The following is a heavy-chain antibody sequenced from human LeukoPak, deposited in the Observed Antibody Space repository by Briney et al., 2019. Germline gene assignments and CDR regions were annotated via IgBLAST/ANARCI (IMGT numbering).Heavy chain of an antibody. J-gene: IGHJ4*02. CDR1: GFTFSDYY. V-gene: IGHV3-11*01. D-gene: IGHD6-13*01. Sequence: GGSLSLSCAASGFTFSDYYMSWIRQAPGKGLEWVLYISSSGSTIYYADCVKGPFTISRDNAKLSLYLQMNTLRAEDTAAYCCARDQIGIAYRGAFYYWGQGTLVTVSS. CDR2: ISSSGSTI. CDR3: ARDQIGIAYRGAFYY.